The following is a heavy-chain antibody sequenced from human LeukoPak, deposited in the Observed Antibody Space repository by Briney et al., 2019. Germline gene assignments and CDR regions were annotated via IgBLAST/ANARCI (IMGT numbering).Heavy chain of an antibody. V-gene: IGHV3-23*01. CDR1: GFTFSNNG. Sequence: GGTLRLSCAASGFTFSNNGMNWVRQAPGKGLEWVSGITGSGGSTYYADSVKGRFTISRDNSKNTLYLQMNSLRAEDTAIYYCARDERLLSFLKWGQGTLVTVSS. J-gene: IGHJ4*02. CDR3: ARDERLLSFLK. CDR2: ITGSGGST. D-gene: IGHD3-3*01.